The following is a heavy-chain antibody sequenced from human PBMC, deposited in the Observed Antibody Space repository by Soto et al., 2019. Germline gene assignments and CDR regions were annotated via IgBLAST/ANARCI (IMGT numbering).Heavy chain of an antibody. D-gene: IGHD6-25*01. CDR3: AGQTFTIAAASYGRSNWFDP. V-gene: IGHV4-39*01. Sequence: SETLSLTCTASGGSITSSSHFWGWVRQPPGKGLEWIGTIYFTGNTYYTPSPKSRLTMSIDTSKNEFSLRLNSVTAADTAVYYCAGQTFTIAAASYGRSNWFDPWGPGTLVTVSS. CDR1: GGSITSSSHF. CDR2: IYFTGNT. J-gene: IGHJ5*02.